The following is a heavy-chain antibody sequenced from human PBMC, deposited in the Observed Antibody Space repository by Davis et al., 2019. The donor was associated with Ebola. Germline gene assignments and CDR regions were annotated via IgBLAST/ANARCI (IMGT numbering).Heavy chain of an antibody. D-gene: IGHD3-3*01. CDR1: GFTLSSYS. CDR2: ISTNSVYI. J-gene: IGHJ5*02. V-gene: IGHV3-21*01. Sequence: GGSLRLSCAASGFTLSSYSMNWVRQAPGKGLEWLSSISTNSVYIYYADSVKGRFTISRDNAKNSLYLQINSLRAEDTALYFCARKITIFGVGWFDPWGQGTLVTVSS. CDR3: ARKITIFGVGWFDP.